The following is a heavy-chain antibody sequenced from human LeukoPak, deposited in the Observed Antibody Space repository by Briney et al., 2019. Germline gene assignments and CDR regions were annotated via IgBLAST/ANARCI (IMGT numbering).Heavy chain of an antibody. CDR1: GFSLRTSGVG. V-gene: IGHV2-5*02. Sequence: SGPMLVNPPQTLTLTCTFSGFSLRTSGVGVGWIRQPPGKALEWLPLIYWDDEKRYNPSLKSRLTITRDTAKNQVVLTMTNMDPVDTATYHCAHRQLYTLPGTFEIWGQGMMVTVSS. CDR3: AHRQLYTLPGTFEI. D-gene: IGHD3-16*01. J-gene: IGHJ3*02. CDR2: IYWDDEK.